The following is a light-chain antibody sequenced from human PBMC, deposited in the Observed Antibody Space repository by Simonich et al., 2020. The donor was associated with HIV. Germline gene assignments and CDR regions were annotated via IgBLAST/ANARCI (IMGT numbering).Light chain of an antibody. CDR3: HQYNNRPLT. Sequence: EIVLTQSPGTLPLSPGERVTLSCRASQRVSSNLAWYQQKPGQSPRLLIYGASTRATGIPAKFSGSWSGTEFTLTISSMQSEDSAIYYCHQYNNRPLTFGGGTKVEIK. CDR1: QRVSSN. CDR2: GAS. V-gene: IGKV3-15*01. J-gene: IGKJ4*01.